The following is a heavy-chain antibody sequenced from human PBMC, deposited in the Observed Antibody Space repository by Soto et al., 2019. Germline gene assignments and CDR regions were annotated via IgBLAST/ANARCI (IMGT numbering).Heavy chain of an antibody. J-gene: IGHJ3*02. D-gene: IGHD3-10*01. V-gene: IGHV3-33*01. CDR3: ARDAGPHYYGSGSYAHHDAFDI. CDR1: GFTFSSYG. CDR2: IWYDGSNK. Sequence: GGSLRLSCAASGFTFSSYGMHWVRQAPGKGLEWVAVIWYDGSNKYYADSVKGRFTISRDNSKNTLYLQMNSLRAEDTAGYYCARDAGPHYYGSGSYAHHDAFDIWGQGTMVTVSS.